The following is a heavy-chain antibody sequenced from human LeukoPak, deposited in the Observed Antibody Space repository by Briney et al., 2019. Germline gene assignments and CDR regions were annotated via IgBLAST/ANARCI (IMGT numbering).Heavy chain of an antibody. J-gene: IGHJ3*01. CDR3: ARHNPQLGNAFDV. D-gene: IGHD7-27*01. CDR2: ISAYIGNT. CDR1: GYTFTTYS. Sequence: ASVKVSCKASGYTFTTYSISWVRQTPGQGLEWMGWISAYIGNTDYAQKVQGRVTMTTDTSTSTAYMELRSLRSDDTAMYYCARHNPQLGNAFDVWGQGTMVIVSS. V-gene: IGHV1-18*01.